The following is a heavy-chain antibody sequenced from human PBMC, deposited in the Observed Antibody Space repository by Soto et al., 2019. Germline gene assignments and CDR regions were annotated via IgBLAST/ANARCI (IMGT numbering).Heavy chain of an antibody. D-gene: IGHD2-15*01. V-gene: IGHV3-30*18. Sequence: QVQLVESGGGVVQPGRSLRLSCAASGFTFRSYGMHWVRQAPGKGLEWVALISYGGSDKYYADSVKGRFTISRDNSNNTLNLQMNSLKAEHTFIYYCANQSENTHSDGMDVWGEGTTVTVSS. J-gene: IGHJ6*04. CDR2: ISYGGSDK. CDR3: ANQSENTHSDGMDV. CDR1: GFTFRSYG.